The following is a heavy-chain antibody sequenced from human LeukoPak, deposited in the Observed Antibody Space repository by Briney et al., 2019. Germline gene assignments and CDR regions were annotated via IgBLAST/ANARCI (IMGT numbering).Heavy chain of an antibody. V-gene: IGHV4-31*03. Sequence: SQTLSLTCTVSGGSISSGGYYWSWIRQHPGKGLEWIGYIYYSGSTYYNPSLKSRVTISVDTSKNQFSLKLSSVTAADTAVYYCARWGSMYYYVSSGLYYFDYWGQGTLVTVSS. J-gene: IGHJ4*02. CDR2: IYYSGST. CDR3: ARWGSMYYYVSSGLYYFDY. D-gene: IGHD3-22*01. CDR1: GGSISSGGYY.